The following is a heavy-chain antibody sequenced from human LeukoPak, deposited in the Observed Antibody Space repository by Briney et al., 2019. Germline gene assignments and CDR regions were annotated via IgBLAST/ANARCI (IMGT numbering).Heavy chain of an antibody. CDR2: ISSSSSYI. V-gene: IGHV3-21*01. D-gene: IGHD6-19*01. Sequence: GGSLRLSCAASGFTFSSYSMNWVRQAPGKGLEWVSSISSSSSYIYYADSVKGRFTISRDNAKNSLYLQMNSLRAEDTAVYYCARNLPGYTSTRGWFDPWGQGTLVTVSS. CDR3: ARNLPGYTSTRGWFDP. J-gene: IGHJ5*02. CDR1: GFTFSSYS.